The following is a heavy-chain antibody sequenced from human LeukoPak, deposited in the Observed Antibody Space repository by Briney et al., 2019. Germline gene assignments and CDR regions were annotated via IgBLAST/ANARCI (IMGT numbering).Heavy chain of an antibody. V-gene: IGHV3-30*18. CDR2: ISHDGSNK. D-gene: IGHD3-22*01. CDR3: AKDYDSSGWAAFDI. J-gene: IGHJ3*02. Sequence: GGSLRLSCAASGFTFNSFGMHWVRQAPGKGLVWVAVISHDGSNKYFADSVKGRFTISRDNPKNTLYLQMNSLRAEDTAVYYCAKDYDSSGWAAFDIWGQGTMVTVSS. CDR1: GFTFNSFG.